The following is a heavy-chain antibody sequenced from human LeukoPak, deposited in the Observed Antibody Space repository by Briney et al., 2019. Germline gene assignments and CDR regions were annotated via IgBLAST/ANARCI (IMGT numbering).Heavy chain of an antibody. J-gene: IGHJ4*02. CDR2: INPNRGGT. Sequence: ASVKVSCKASGYTFTGYYMHWVRQAPGQGLEWMGWINPNRGGTNYAQKFQGRVTMTRDTSISTAYMELSRLRSDDTAVYYCARVPTRGYCSSTSCPTPHFDYWGQGTLVTVSS. CDR3: ARVPTRGYCSSTSCPTPHFDY. V-gene: IGHV1-2*02. CDR1: GYTFTGYY. D-gene: IGHD2-2*01.